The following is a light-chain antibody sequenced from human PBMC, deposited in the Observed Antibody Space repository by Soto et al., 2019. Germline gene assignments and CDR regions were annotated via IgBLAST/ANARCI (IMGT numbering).Light chain of an antibody. CDR1: SSDVGGYNY. V-gene: IGLV2-8*01. CDR3: SSYAGSNKLV. CDR2: EVS. J-gene: IGLJ2*01. Sequence: QSVLTQPPSASGSPGQSVTISCTGTSSDVGGYNYVSWYQQHPGKAPKLMIYEVSKRPSGVPDRFACSKSGNTASLTVSGLQAEDEADYYCSSYAGSNKLVFGGGTKLTVL.